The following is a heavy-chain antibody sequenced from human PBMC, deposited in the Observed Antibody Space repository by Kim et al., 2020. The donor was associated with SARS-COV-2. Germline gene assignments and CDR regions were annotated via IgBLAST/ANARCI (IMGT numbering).Heavy chain of an antibody. V-gene: IGHV1-2*02. D-gene: IGHD2-2*01. Sequence: ASVKVSCKASGYNFTGYYMHWVRQAPGQGLEWMGWINPNSGGTNYAQKFQGRVTMTRDTSISTAYMELSRLRSDDTAVYYCARGFLVYCSSTSCYYYYGMDVWGQGTTVTVSS. CDR3: ARGFLVYCSSTSCYYYYGMDV. CDR1: GYNFTGYY. J-gene: IGHJ6*02. CDR2: INPNSGGT.